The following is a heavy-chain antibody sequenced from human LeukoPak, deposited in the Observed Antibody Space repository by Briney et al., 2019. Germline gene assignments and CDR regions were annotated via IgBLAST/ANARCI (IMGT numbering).Heavy chain of an antibody. V-gene: IGHV1-69*05. CDR2: IIPIFGTA. Sequence: EASVKVSCHAAGGTFSSYAISWVRQAPGQGLEWMGGIIPIFGTANYAQKFQGRVTITTDQSTITAYMELSSLRSEDTAVYYCARAPTLDRGLFDYWGQGTLVTVSS. CDR1: GGTFSSYA. CDR3: ARAPTLDRGLFDY. J-gene: IGHJ4*02. D-gene: IGHD3-10*01.